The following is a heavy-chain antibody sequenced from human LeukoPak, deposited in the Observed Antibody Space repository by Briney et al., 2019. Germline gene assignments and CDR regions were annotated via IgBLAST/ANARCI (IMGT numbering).Heavy chain of an antibody. V-gene: IGHV3-30-3*01. J-gene: IGHJ4*02. CDR1: GFTLNSYA. Sequence: PWGSLRLSCAASGFTLNSYAMHWVRQAPGKGLEWVAVISYDGSNEYYADSVKGRFTISRNTSKNTLYLQMNNLRPEDTALYYCVRDRCSACHYFDCWGQGTLVTVS. D-gene: IGHD6-25*01. CDR3: VRDRCSACHYFDC. CDR2: ISYDGSNE.